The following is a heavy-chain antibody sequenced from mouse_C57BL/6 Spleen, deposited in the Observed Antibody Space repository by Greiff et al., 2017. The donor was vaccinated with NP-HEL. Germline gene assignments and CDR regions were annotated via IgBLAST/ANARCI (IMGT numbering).Heavy chain of an antibody. D-gene: IGHD2-4*01. CDR3: ARGGYDYDGNYYAMDY. J-gene: IGHJ4*01. Sequence: QVQLQQSGAELARPGASVKLSCKASGYTFTSYGISWVKQRTGQGLEWIGEIYPRSGNTYYNEKFKGKATLTADKSSSTAYMELRSLTSEDSAVYFCARGGYDYDGNYYAMDYWGQGTSVTVSS. V-gene: IGHV1-81*01. CDR1: GYTFTSYG. CDR2: IYPRSGNT.